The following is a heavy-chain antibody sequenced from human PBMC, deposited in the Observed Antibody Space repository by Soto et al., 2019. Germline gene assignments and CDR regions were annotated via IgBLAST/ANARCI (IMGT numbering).Heavy chain of an antibody. CDR1: GFSLSTSGVG. D-gene: IGHD6-13*01. V-gene: IGHV2-5*01. CDR3: AHSADAAGAKYYYYYGMDV. Sequence: SGPTLVNPTQTLTLTCTFSGFSLSTSGVGVGWIRQPPGKALEWLALIYWNDDKRYSPSLKSRITITKDTSKNQVVLTMTNMDPVDTATYYCAHSADAAGAKYYYYYGMDVWGQGTTVTVSS. J-gene: IGHJ6*02. CDR2: IYWNDDK.